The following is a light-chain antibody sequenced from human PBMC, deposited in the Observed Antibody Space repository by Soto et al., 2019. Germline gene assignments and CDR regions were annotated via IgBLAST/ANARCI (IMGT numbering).Light chain of an antibody. CDR3: QQYGSSPWT. V-gene: IGKV3-20*01. J-gene: IGKJ1*01. CDR2: GAS. Sequence: EIVLTQSPGTLSLSPGERATLSCRASQSASSGYLAWYQHKPGQAPRLLIFGASIRATGIPDRFSGSGSGTDFTLTISRLEPEDFAVYYCQQYGSSPWTFGQGTKVEIK. CDR1: QSASSGY.